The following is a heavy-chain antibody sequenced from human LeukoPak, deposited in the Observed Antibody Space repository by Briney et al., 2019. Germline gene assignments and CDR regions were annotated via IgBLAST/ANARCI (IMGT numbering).Heavy chain of an antibody. D-gene: IGHD2-2*02. CDR2: IYHNGTL. CDR3: ATAPILRGEGGEHYKYGMDV. J-gene: IGHJ6*02. Sequence: PSGTLSLTCAVSVGSISSGNWWTWVRQSPGKGLEWIGEIYHNGTLNYNPSLKSRVTISAYSFKNHFSLKLTSVTAADTAAYYCATAPILRGEGGEHYKYGMDVWGQGTTVIVSS. CDR1: VGSISSGNW. V-gene: IGHV4-4*02.